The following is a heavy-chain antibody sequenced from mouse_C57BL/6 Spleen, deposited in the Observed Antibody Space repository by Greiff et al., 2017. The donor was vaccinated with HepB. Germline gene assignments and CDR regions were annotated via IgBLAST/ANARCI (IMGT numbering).Heavy chain of an antibody. CDR2: IYPSDSET. J-gene: IGHJ2*01. CDR1: GYTFTSYW. CDR3: ARGWDRFDY. V-gene: IGHV1-61*01. Sequence: VQLQQPGAELVRPGSSVKLSCKASGYTFTSYWMDWVKQRPGQGLEWIGNIYPSDSETHYNQKFKDKATLTVDKSSSTAYMQLSSLTSEDSAVYYCARGWDRFDYWGQGTTLTVSS. D-gene: IGHD4-1*01.